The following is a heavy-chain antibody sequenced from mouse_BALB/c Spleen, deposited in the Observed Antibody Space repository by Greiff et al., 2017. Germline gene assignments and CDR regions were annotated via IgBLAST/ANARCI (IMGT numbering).Heavy chain of an antibody. J-gene: IGHJ2*01. Sequence: DVKLQESGPGLVKPSQSLSLTCTVTGYSITSDYAWNWIRQFPGNKLEWMGYISYSGSTSYNPSLKSRISITRDTSKNQFFLQLNSVTTEDTATYYCARRGVFDYWGQGTTLTVSS. CDR3: ARRGVFDY. V-gene: IGHV3-2*02. CDR1: GYSITSDYA. CDR2: ISYSGST.